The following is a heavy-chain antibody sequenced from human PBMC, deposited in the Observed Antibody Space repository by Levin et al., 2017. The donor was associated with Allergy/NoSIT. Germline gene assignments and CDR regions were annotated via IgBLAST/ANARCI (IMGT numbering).Heavy chain of an antibody. CDR2: ISYDGSNK. CDR3: ARGFHYYDSSGDETPFRY. V-gene: IGHV3-30-3*01. CDR1: GFTFSSYA. J-gene: IGHJ4*02. Sequence: GGSLRLSCAASGFTFSSYAMHWVRQAPGKGLEWVAVISYDGSNKYYADSVKGRFTISRDNSKNTLYLQMNSLRAEDTAVYYCARGFHYYDSSGDETPFRYWGQGTLVTVSS. D-gene: IGHD3-22*01.